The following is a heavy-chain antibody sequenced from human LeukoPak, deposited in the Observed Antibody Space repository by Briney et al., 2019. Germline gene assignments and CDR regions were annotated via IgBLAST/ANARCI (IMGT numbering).Heavy chain of an antibody. D-gene: IGHD2-8*01. CDR2: FYSGIGT. CDR3: ARDNELDL. J-gene: IGHJ2*01. V-gene: IGHV3-53*01. Sequence: PGGSLRLSCAASGFTVSSNYMSWVRQAPGKGLEWVSVFYSGIGTYYADSVKGRFTISSDNSKNTLYLQMNSLRAEDTAVYYCARDNELDLWGRGTLVTVSS. CDR1: GFTVSSNY.